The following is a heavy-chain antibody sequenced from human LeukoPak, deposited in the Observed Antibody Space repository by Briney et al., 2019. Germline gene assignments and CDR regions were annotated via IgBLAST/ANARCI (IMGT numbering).Heavy chain of an antibody. J-gene: IGHJ5*02. V-gene: IGHV1-2*02. CDR3: ARDRDVRANWFAP. CDR1: GYTFTGYY. Sequence: ASVKVSCKASGYTFTGYYMHWVRQAPGQGLEWMGWTNPNGGGTNFAQSFQGRVTMTRDTSINTAYMELSRLTSDDTAVYYCARDRDVRANWFAPGAREPWSPSPQ. D-gene: IGHD3-10*01. CDR2: TNPNGGGT.